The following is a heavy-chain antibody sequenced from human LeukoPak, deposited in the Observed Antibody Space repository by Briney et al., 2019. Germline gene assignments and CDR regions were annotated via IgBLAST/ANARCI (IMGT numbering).Heavy chain of an antibody. CDR1: GFTFGNYA. V-gene: IGHV3-23*01. J-gene: IGHJ1*01. Sequence: GGSLRLSCTASGFTFGNYAMSWVRQAPGMGLEWVSALSGSGSSTFYADSVKGRFTISRDNSKNTLYLQMRSLIFEDTAVYYCANVIIAAVGYEYFQYWGQGTRVSVSS. CDR2: LSGSGSST. D-gene: IGHD6-13*01. CDR3: ANVIIAAVGYEYFQY.